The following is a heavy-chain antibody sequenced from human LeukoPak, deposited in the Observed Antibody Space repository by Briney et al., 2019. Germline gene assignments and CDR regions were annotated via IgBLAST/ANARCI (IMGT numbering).Heavy chain of an antibody. Sequence: GGSLRLSCAASGFTYSSYGMTWVRQAPGKGLEWVSGISWNSATIGYADSVKGRFAISRDNAKNSLYLQMNSLRPEDMALYYCVKGGRIYFDSYMDFWGKGTTVPVS. CDR1: GFTYSSYG. J-gene: IGHJ6*03. D-gene: IGHD3-10*01. CDR3: VKGGRIYFDSYMDF. V-gene: IGHV3-9*03. CDR2: ISWNSATI.